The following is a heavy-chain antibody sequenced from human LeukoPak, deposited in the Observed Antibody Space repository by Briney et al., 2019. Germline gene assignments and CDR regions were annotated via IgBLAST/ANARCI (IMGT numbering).Heavy chain of an antibody. CDR3: ARVAIDGNCYQSDY. J-gene: IGHJ4*02. CDR1: GFTFSNYA. Sequence: PGGSLRLSCVASGFTFSNYAMTWVRQTPGKGLEWVSTISGRDISTYYPDSVKGRFTISRDNSKNTLYLQMNNVRAEDTAMYYCARVAIDGNCYQSDYWGQGTLVTVSS. V-gene: IGHV3-23*01. D-gene: IGHD2-15*01. CDR2: ISGRDIST.